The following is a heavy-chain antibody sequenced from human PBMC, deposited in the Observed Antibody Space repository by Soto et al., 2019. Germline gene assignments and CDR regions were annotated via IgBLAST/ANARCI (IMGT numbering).Heavy chain of an antibody. J-gene: IGHJ4*02. CDR1: GFSFSTSH. D-gene: IGHD2-21*02. CDR3: ARDAWEVTAFL. Sequence: GGSLRLSCAASGFSFSTSHMNWVRQTPGKGLEWISYISSSGTFIEYADSVKGRFTSSRDNAKNTLYLQMNTLSVADTAMYYCARDAWEVTAFLGGLGTLVTVSS. CDR2: ISSSGTFI. V-gene: IGHV3-48*01.